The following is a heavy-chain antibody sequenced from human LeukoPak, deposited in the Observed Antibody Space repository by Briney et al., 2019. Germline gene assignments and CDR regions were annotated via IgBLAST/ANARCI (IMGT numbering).Heavy chain of an antibody. D-gene: IGHD3-22*01. CDR2: IIPIFGTA. CDR1: GGTFSSYA. Sequence: SVKVSCKASGGTFSSYAISWVRQAPGQGLEWMGGIIPIFGTANYAQKFQGRVTITADESTSTAHMELSSLRSEDTAVYYCARGLVVVDPGPYYFDYWGQGTLVTVSS. CDR3: ARGLVVVDPGPYYFDY. J-gene: IGHJ4*02. V-gene: IGHV1-69*13.